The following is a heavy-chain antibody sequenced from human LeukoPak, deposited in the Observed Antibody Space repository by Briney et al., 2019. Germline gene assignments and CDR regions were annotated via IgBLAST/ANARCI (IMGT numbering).Heavy chain of an antibody. V-gene: IGHV3-48*04. CDR2: ISSSRSTI. J-gene: IGHJ3*02. Sequence: GGSLRLSCAASGFTFSSYSMNWVRQAPGKGLEWVSYISSSRSTIYYADSVKGRFTISRDNAKNSLYLQMNSLRVEDTAVYYCARICSGGSCYNDAFHIWGQGTMVTVSS. CDR3: ARICSGGSCYNDAFHI. D-gene: IGHD2-15*01. CDR1: GFTFSSYS.